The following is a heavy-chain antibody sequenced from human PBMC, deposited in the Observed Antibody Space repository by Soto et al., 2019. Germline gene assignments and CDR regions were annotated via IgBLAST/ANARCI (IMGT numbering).Heavy chain of an antibody. CDR3: AHRRVISVAAKALDAFDI. Sequence: QITLKESGPTLVKPTQTLTLTCTFSGFSLSTTDVSVGWIRQPPGKALEWLAVIYWNDDKHFGPSLKSRLTITKDTSKNQVLLTMTNMDPVDTATYYCAHRRVISVAAKALDAFDIWCQGTMLTVSS. CDR1: GFSLSTTDVS. CDR2: IYWNDDK. J-gene: IGHJ3*02. V-gene: IGHV2-5*01. D-gene: IGHD6-19*01.